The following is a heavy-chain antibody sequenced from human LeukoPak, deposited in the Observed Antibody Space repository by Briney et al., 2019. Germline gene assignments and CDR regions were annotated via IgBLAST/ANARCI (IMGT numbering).Heavy chain of an antibody. Sequence: GASVKVSCKHSVYTFTSYGISWVRQAPGPGHEWMGWISGYNDNTNYAQKLQGRVNLTTDTSTRTAYMEMRSLRSDDTAVYYCARDRRYDRRGMDSFDIWGQGTMVTVSS. V-gene: IGHV1-18*01. CDR2: ISGYNDNT. J-gene: IGHJ3*02. CDR1: VYTFTSYG. CDR3: ARDRRYDRRGMDSFDI. D-gene: IGHD3-22*01.